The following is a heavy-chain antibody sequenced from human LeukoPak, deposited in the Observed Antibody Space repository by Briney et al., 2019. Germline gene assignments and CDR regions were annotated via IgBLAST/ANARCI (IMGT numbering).Heavy chain of an antibody. V-gene: IGHV3-7*01. J-gene: IGHJ4*02. Sequence: GGSLRLSCAASGFTFSSYWMSWVRQAPGKGLEWVANIKQDGSEKYYVDSVKGRFTISRDNAKNSLYLQVNSLRAEDTAVYYCASAYYSGYDDNAFDYWGQGTLVTVSS. D-gene: IGHD5-12*01. CDR2: IKQDGSEK. CDR3: ASAYYSGYDDNAFDY. CDR1: GFTFSSYW.